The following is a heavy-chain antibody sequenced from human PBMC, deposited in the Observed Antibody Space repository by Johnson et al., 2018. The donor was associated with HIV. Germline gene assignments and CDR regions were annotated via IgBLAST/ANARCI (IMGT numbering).Heavy chain of an antibody. CDR2: INSDGSST. CDR3: AREGTIHSAFDI. Sequence: EVQLLESGGGLVQPGGSLRLSCAASGFTFSSYWMHWVRQAPGKGLVWVSRINSDGSSTSYADSVKGRFTISRDNSSNTLYLQMNSLRVEDTAVYYCAREGTIHSAFDIWGQGTMVTVSS. CDR1: GFTFSSYW. J-gene: IGHJ3*02. V-gene: IGHV3-74*01. D-gene: IGHD2-15*01.